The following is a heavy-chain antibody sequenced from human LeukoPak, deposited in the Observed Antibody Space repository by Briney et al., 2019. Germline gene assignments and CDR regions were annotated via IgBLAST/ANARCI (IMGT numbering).Heavy chain of an antibody. CDR1: GFTFSSYA. D-gene: IGHD3-3*01. CDR3: AKLSSFDFWSIGIDP. CDR2: LSGSGGNT. J-gene: IGHJ5*02. Sequence: GGSLRLSCAASGFTFSSYAMNWVRQSPGKGLDWVSALSGSGGNTYYADSVKGRFTISRDNSKNTLYLQMNSLRAEDTAVYYCAKLSSFDFWSIGIDPWGQGTLVTVSS. V-gene: IGHV3-23*01.